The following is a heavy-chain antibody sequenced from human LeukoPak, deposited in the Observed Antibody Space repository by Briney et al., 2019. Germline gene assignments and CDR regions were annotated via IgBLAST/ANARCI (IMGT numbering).Heavy chain of an antibody. D-gene: IGHD3-16*01. J-gene: IGHJ3*02. Sequence: GGSLRLSCAASGFTVSSDAMSWVRQAPGKGLEWVSGMSGSGGSTYYADSVKGRFTISRDNSKNTLYLQMNTLRAEDTAVYYCAKDREYSYVYDAFDIWGQGTLVTVSS. CDR2: MSGSGGST. V-gene: IGHV3-23*01. CDR1: GFTVSSDA. CDR3: AKDREYSYVYDAFDI.